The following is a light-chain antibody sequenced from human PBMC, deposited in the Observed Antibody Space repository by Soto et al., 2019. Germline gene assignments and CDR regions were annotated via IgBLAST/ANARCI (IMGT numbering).Light chain of an antibody. CDR3: QQYENSVMYS. V-gene: IGKV3-20*01. J-gene: IGKJ2*01. CDR1: QSVRSSF. Sequence: EIVLTQSPGTLSLSPGERATLSCRASQSVRSSFFAWYQQKPGQAPRLLIYDVSVRATGIPDTFSGSGSGTDCTFTITRLEPEDFAVYCCQQYENSVMYSFGQGTKLEIK. CDR2: DVS.